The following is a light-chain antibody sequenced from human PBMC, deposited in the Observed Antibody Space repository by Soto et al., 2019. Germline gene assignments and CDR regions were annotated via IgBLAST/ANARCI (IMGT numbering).Light chain of an antibody. J-gene: IGKJ1*01. Sequence: EIVLTQSPATLSLSPGERATLSCRASQSISSDLAWYQQKPGQAPRLFIYDASNRVTGIPARFRGSGSGTDFTRTISSLLPEDFSVYYCQQRCSWAPTFGQG. CDR1: QSISSD. CDR3: QQRCSWAPT. V-gene: IGKV3-11*01. CDR2: DAS.